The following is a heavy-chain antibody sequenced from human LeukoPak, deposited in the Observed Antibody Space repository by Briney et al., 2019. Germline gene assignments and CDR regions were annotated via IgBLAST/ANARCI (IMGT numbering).Heavy chain of an antibody. V-gene: IGHV3-21*01. CDR1: GFTFSTSS. J-gene: IGHJ3*02. CDR3: AKDLSYSRDDAFDI. CDR2: ISSSSRHI. D-gene: IGHD3-22*01. Sequence: GGSLRLSCAASGFTFSTSSMNWVRQAPGKGLEWVASISSSSRHIYYTDSVKGRFTISRDNAKNSLYLQMNSLRAEDTAFYYCAKDLSYSRDDAFDIWGQGTVVTVSS.